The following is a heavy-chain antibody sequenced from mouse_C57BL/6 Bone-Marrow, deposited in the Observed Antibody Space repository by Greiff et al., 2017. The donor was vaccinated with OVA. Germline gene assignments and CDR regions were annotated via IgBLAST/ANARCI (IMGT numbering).Heavy chain of an antibody. J-gene: IGHJ2*01. CDR2: INPSTGGT. CDR3: ANYYGSSY. V-gene: IGHV1-43*01. Sequence: VQLQQSGPELVKPGASVKISCKASGYSFTGYYMHWVKQSSEKSLEWIGEINPSTGGTSYNQKFKGKATVTVDKSSSTAYMQLKSLTSEDSAVYYCANYYGSSYWGQGTTLTVSS. D-gene: IGHD1-1*01. CDR1: GYSFTGYY.